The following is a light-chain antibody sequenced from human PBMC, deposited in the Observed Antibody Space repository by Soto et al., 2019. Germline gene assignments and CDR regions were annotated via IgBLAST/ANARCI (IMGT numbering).Light chain of an antibody. J-gene: IGKJ1*01. CDR1: QSVRSDY. CDR2: GAS. CDR3: QQYGSSPRT. Sequence: ELVLTPSPGTLSLSPVERATLSCRASQSVRSDYLAWYQQKPGQAPRLHIYGASTRATDIPDRFTGSGSGTDFTLTISSLEPEDFAVYYCQQYGSSPRTFGQGTKVDIK. V-gene: IGKV3-20*01.